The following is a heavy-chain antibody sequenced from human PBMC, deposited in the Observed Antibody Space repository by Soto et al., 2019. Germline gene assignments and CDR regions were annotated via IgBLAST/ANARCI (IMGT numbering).Heavy chain of an antibody. CDR2: TYWDDAK. V-gene: IGHV2-5*02. D-gene: IGHD1-26*01. CDR3: AHFSGSFSLFFDY. Sequence: SGPTLVNPTQTLTLTCTFSGFSLSVSGQGVGWIRQPPGKALEWLALTYWDDAKRYSPSLRSRLTITTDTYRKEVVMTMTNMDPADTATYYCAHFSGSFSLFFDYWGQGMLVTV. J-gene: IGHJ4*02. CDR1: GFSLSVSGQG.